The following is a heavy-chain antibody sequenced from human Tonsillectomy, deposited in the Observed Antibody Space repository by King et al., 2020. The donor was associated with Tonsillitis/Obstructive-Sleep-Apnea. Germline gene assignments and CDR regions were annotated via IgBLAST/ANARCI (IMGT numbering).Heavy chain of an antibody. CDR1: GGSFSGYY. D-gene: IGHD2-15*01. J-gene: IGHJ4*02. CDR3: ATRDCSGGSCYSPDFDY. Sequence: VQLQQWGAGLLKPSETLSLTCAVYGGSFSGYYWSWIRQPPGKGLEWIGEINHSGSTNYNPSLKSRVTISVDTSKNQFSLKLSSVTPADTAVYYCATRDCSGGSCYSPDFDYWGQGTLVTVSS. V-gene: IGHV4-34*01. CDR2: INHSGST.